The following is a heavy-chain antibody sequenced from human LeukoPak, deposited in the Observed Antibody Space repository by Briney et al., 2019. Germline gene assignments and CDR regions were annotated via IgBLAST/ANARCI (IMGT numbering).Heavy chain of an antibody. D-gene: IGHD1-7*01. J-gene: IGHJ4*02. CDR2: INPNSGGT. CDR3: AREALTGTTHRSFDY. V-gene: IGHV1-2*02. CDR1: GYTFTGYY. Sequence: ASVKVSCKASGYTFTGYYMHWVRQAPGQGLEWMGWINPNSGGTNYAQKFQGRATMTRDTSISTAYMELSRLRSDDTAVYYCAREALTGTTHRSFDYWGQGTLVTVSS.